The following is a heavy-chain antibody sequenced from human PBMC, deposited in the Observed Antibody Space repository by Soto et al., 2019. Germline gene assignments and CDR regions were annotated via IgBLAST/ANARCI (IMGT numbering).Heavy chain of an antibody. CDR1: GYTLTELS. CDR2: FDPEDGET. V-gene: IGHV1-24*01. CDR3: ATLKNMITFGGVFVSIYY. J-gene: IGHJ4*02. D-gene: IGHD3-16*02. Sequence: ASVKVSCKVSGYTLTELSMHWVRQAPGKGLEWMGGFDPEDGETIYAQKFQGRVTMTEDTSTDTAYMELSSLRSEDTAVYYCATLKNMITFGGVFVSIYYWGQGTLVTVSS.